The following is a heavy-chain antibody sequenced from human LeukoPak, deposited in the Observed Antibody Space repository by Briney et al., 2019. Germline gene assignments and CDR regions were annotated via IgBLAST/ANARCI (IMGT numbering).Heavy chain of an antibody. D-gene: IGHD6-13*01. Sequence: GRSLRHSCAASGFTFSTYGMHWVRQAPGKGLEWVAVMSFDGYNEYYRDSVKGRFTLSRDNSKNTLYLQMSSLRAEDTAVYYCVKGGSSTWSWFDPWGQGTLVTVSS. CDR3: VKGGSSTWSWFDP. CDR2: MSFDGYNE. J-gene: IGHJ5*02. CDR1: GFTFSTYG. V-gene: IGHV3-30*18.